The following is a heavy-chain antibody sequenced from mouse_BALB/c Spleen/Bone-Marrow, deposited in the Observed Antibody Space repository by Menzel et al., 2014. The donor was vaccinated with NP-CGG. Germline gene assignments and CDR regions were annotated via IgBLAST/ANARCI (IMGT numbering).Heavy chain of an antibody. CDR3: TRSEPFAY. J-gene: IGHJ3*01. CDR2: INPSNGGT. CDR1: GYTFTSYY. V-gene: IGHV1S81*02. Sequence: VQLQQSGAELVKPGASVKSSCKASGYTFTSYYMYWVKQRPGQGLEWIGGINPSNGGTNFNEKFKSKATLTVDKSSSTAYMQLSSLTSEDSAVYYCTRSEPFAYWGQGTLVTVSA.